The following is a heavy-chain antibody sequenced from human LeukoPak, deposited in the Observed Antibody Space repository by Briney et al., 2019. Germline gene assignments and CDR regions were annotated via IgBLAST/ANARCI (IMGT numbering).Heavy chain of an antibody. D-gene: IGHD6-13*01. Sequence: ASVKVSCKASGYTFINYEINWVRQAPGQGLESMGWMKSNSGDTHFAQKFQGRVTMTRNISISTAFMELSSLRSEDTAVYYCARGEYSSSWYPFDYWGQGSPVTVSS. CDR2: MKSNSGDT. J-gene: IGHJ4*02. V-gene: IGHV1-8*02. CDR1: GYTFINYE. CDR3: ARGEYSSSWYPFDY.